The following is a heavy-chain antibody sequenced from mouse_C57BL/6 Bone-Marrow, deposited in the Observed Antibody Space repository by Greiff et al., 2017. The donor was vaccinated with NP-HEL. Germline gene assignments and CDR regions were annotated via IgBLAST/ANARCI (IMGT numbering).Heavy chain of an antibody. CDR3: GRRDY. V-gene: IGHV1-50*01. Sequence: QVQLQQPGAELVKPGASVKLSCKASGYTFTSYWMQWVKQRPGQGLEWIGEIDPSDSYTNYNQKFKGKATLTVDTSSSTAYMQLSSLTSEDSAVYYCGRRDYWGQGTTLTVSS. CDR2: IDPSDSYT. J-gene: IGHJ2*01. CDR1: GYTFTSYW.